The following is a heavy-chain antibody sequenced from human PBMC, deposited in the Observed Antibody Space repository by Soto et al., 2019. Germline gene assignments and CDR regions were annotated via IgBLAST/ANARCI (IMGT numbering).Heavy chain of an antibody. J-gene: IGHJ4*02. V-gene: IGHV3-23*01. CDR2: ISGSGDST. CDR3: ASRNYYDTSGYYYWYYFAF. Sequence: GGSLRLSCAASGFTFSNYAMSWVRQAPGKGLEWVSAISGSGDSTYYAESVKGRFTISRDNSKNTLYLQMNSLGAEDTAVYYCASRNYYDTSGYYYWYYFAFWGQGTLVTVSS. CDR1: GFTFSNYA. D-gene: IGHD3-22*01.